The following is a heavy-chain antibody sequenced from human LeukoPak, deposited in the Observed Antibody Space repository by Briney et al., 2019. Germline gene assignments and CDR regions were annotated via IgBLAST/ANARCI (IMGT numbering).Heavy chain of an antibody. J-gene: IGHJ5*02. Sequence: TSETLSLTCTVSGVSISSSNSYWGWIRQPPGKGLEWIGSIYYSGNTYYNASLKSQVSISIDTSKNQFSLKLTSVTAADTAVYYCARARDGSGSYYRRSRGSNWFDPWGQGTLVTVSS. CDR3: ARARDGSGSYYRRSRGSNWFDP. D-gene: IGHD3-10*01. CDR2: IYYSGNT. CDR1: GVSISSSNSY. V-gene: IGHV4-39*01.